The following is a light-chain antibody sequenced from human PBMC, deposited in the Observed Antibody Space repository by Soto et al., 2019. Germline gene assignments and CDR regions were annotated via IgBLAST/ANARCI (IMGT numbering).Light chain of an antibody. CDR2: AAS. J-gene: IGKJ4*01. CDR1: QAISSS. Sequence: DIQLTQSPSFLSASVGDKVTITCRASQAISSSLAWYQQNPGKAPKLLIYAASTLQSGVPSRFSGSGSGTEFTLTIRSLQPEDFATYCCQQLNSYPLTFGGGAKVEI. V-gene: IGKV1-9*01. CDR3: QQLNSYPLT.